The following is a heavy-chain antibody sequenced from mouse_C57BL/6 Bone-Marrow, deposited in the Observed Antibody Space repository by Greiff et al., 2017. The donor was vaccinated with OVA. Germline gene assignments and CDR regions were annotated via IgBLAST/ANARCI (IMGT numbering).Heavy chain of an antibody. CDR2: IYPGSGNT. Sequence: QVQLQQSGAELVRPGASVKLSCKASGYTFTDYYIYWVKQRPGQGLEWIARIYPGSGNTYYNEKFKGKATLTAEKSSSTAYMQLSSLTSEDSAVYFCARADYYGSSYDAMDYWGQGTSVTVSS. CDR1: GYTFTDYY. CDR3: ARADYYGSSYDAMDY. J-gene: IGHJ4*01. V-gene: IGHV1-76*01. D-gene: IGHD1-1*01.